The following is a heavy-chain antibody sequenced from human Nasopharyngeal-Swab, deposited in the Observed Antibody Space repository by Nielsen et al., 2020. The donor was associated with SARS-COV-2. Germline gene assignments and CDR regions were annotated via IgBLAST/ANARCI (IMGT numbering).Heavy chain of an antibody. Sequence: GGSLRLSCAASGFTISTNGMHWVRQAPGKGLEWLAYISSSSSKSYYADSVKGRFTISRDNAKNSLYLQMNSLRAEDTAVYYCARSDFSAGDVWGQGTTVTVSS. V-gene: IGHV3-48*04. CDR3: ARSDFSAGDV. J-gene: IGHJ6*02. CDR1: GFTISTNG. D-gene: IGHD3-3*01. CDR2: ISSSSSKS.